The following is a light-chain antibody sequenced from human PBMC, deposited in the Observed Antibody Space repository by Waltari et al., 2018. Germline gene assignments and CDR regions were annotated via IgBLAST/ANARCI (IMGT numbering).Light chain of an antibody. CDR2: NTN. V-gene: IGLV7-43*01. CDR3: LLYFGGAHLV. J-gene: IGLJ3*02. CDR1: IGAVNSGYY. Sequence: QTVVTQEPSLTVSLGGTVTLTCASSIGAVNSGYYPHWFQQKPGQAPRSLIYNTNNKHPWTPARFSGSLLGGKAALTLSSVQPEDEADYYCLLYFGGAHLVFGGGTKLTVL.